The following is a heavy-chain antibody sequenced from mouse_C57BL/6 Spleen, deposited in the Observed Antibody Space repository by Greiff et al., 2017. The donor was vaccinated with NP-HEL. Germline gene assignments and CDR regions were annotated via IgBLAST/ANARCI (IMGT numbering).Heavy chain of an antibody. CDR3: ARDRDYDVAWFAY. CDR1: GYSFTGYF. Sequence: VQLQQSGPELVKPGDSVKISCKASGYSFTGYFMNWVMQSHGKSLEWIGRINPYNGDTFYNQKFKGKATLTVDKSSSTAHMELRSLTSEDSAVYYCARDRDYDVAWFAYWGQGTLVTVSA. CDR2: INPYNGDT. V-gene: IGHV1-20*01. D-gene: IGHD2-4*01. J-gene: IGHJ3*01.